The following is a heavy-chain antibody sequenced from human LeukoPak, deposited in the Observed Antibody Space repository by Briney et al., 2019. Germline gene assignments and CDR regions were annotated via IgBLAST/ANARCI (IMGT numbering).Heavy chain of an antibody. CDR1: GFSSSSYA. V-gene: IGHV3-23*01. J-gene: IGHJ4*02. D-gene: IGHD3-10*01. Sequence: PGGSLRLSCAAAGFSSSSYAMSCVRQAPGEGMEWVSTIIGSGSSAYYADYVKGRFTITRDNTKNTLYLQMNSLRAEDTAVYYCAKDIQFTYYYGSGSPGPFFDYWGQGTLVTVSS. CDR3: AKDIQFTYYYGSGSPGPFFDY. CDR2: IIGSGSSA.